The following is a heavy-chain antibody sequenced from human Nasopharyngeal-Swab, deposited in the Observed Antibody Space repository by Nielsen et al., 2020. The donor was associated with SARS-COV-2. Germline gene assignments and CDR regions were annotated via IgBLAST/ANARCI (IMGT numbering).Heavy chain of an antibody. Sequence: GGSLRLSCTASGFTFGDYAMSWFRQAPGKGLEWVGFIRSKAYGGTTEYAASVKGRFTISRDDSKSIAYLQMNSLKTEDTAVYYCARENCGGDCYSPGYYYYGMDAWGQGTMVTVSS. CDR2: IRSKAYGGTT. J-gene: IGHJ6*02. CDR3: ARENCGGDCYSPGYYYYGMDA. D-gene: IGHD2-21*01. CDR1: GFTFGDYA. V-gene: IGHV3-49*03.